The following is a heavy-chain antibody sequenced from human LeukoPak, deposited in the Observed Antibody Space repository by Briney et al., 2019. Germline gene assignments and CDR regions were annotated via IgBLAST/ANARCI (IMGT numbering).Heavy chain of an antibody. V-gene: IGHV1-18*01. D-gene: IGHD3-3*01. J-gene: IGHJ4*02. Sequence: ASVQVSCKASGYTFTTYGLSWVRQAPGQGLEWMGWISTYNGNTNYAQKFQGRVTMTTDTSTSTAYMELRSLRSDDTAVYYCARDPTEDFWSGFYCYFYFWGQGTLVTVSS. CDR3: ARDPTEDFWSGFYCYFYF. CDR2: ISTYNGNT. CDR1: GYTFTTYG.